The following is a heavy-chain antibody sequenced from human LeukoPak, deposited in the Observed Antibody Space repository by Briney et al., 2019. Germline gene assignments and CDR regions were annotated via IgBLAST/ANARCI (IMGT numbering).Heavy chain of an antibody. CDR1: GYTFTGYY. J-gene: IGHJ4*02. V-gene: IGHV1-2*02. CDR3: ARGPSYYYDSSGYFFDY. CDR2: INPNSGGT. Sequence: ASVKVSCKASGYTFTGYYTHWVRQAPGQGLEWMGWINPNSGGTNYAQKFQGRVTMTRDTSISTAYMELSRLRSDDTAVYYCARGPSYYYDSSGYFFDYWGQGTLVTVSS. D-gene: IGHD3-22*01.